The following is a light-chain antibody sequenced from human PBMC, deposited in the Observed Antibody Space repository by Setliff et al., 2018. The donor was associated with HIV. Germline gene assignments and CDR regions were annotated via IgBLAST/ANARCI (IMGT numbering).Light chain of an antibody. CDR3: SSYTTRKIVI. V-gene: IGLV2-14*01. CDR1: NSDIGGYNY. Sequence: SVLTQPASVSGTLGQSLTISCIGTNSDIGGYNYVSWYQHQPGKVPKLIISQVTNRPSGISNRFSGSRSGVTASLTIAGLQTDDEGDYYCSSYTTRKIVIFGGGTKVTVL. CDR2: QVT. J-gene: IGLJ2*01.